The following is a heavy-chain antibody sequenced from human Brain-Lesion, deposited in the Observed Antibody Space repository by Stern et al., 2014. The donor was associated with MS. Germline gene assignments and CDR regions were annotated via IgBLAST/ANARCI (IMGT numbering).Heavy chain of an antibody. CDR1: GFTFSNYW. Sequence: EDQLVESGGGLVQPGGSLRLSCAASGFTFSNYWMHWVRQAPGKGLVWVSSVNNDGRRTSYADSVKGRFTMSRDNAKNTLYLQMNSLRVEDTAIYYCARGERWFDSWGQGTLVTVSS. V-gene: IGHV3-74*02. CDR2: VNNDGRRT. J-gene: IGHJ5*01. CDR3: ARGERWFDS. D-gene: IGHD3-10*01.